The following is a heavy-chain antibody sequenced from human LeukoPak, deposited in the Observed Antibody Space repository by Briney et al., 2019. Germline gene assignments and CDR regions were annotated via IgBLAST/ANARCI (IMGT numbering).Heavy chain of an antibody. CDR1: GFTFNSYA. J-gene: IGHJ2*01. Sequence: GGSLRLSCAASGFTFNSYAMAWVRQATGKGPEWVSIINGSGGTTYYADSVKGRFTISRDNSKNTVYLQMNSLRAEDRAVYYCAKGVGSGTTYRYLDLWGRGTLVTVSS. CDR2: INGSGGTT. CDR3: AKGVGSGTTYRYLDL. V-gene: IGHV3-23*01. D-gene: IGHD1-1*01.